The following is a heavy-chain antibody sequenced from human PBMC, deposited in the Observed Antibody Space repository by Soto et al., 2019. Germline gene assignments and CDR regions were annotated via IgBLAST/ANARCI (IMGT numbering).Heavy chain of an antibody. CDR3: ARDTDTSRVDE. V-gene: IGHV1-8*01. CDR2: LNPRNGQT. J-gene: IGHJ4*02. CDR1: GYNFSAYY. Sequence: SVQVSCKTSGYNFSAYYFNWVRQAAGQGPEWMGWLNPRNGQTGYVQKFRGRVTMTRDASIATVYLELSRLTSEDTAIYCCARDTDTSRVDEWGQGTLVTV. D-gene: IGHD5-18*01.